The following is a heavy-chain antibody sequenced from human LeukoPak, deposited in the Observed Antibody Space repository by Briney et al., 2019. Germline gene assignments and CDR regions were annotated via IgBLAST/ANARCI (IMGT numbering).Heavy chain of an antibody. CDR1: GGTFSSYA. CDR2: IIPIFGTA. CDR3: ARERDGYNLYDY. Sequence: GASVKVSCKASGGTFSSYAISWVRQAPGQGLEWMGGIIPIFGTANYAQKFQGRVTITADESTSTAYMELSSLRSEDTAVYYCARERDGYNLYDYWGQGTLVTVSS. D-gene: IGHD5-12*01. J-gene: IGHJ4*02. V-gene: IGHV1-69*13.